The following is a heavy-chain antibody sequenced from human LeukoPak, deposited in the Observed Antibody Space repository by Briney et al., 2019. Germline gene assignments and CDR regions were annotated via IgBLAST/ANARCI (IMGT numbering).Heavy chain of an antibody. D-gene: IGHD3-22*01. Sequence: SGTLSLTCAVSGGSISSSNWWSWVRQPPGKGLEWIGEIYHSGSTNYNPSLKSRVTISVDKSKNQFSLKLGSVTAADTAVYYCAKDYDSSGYYKGRIDYWGQGTLVTVSS. CDR2: IYHSGST. CDR3: AKDYDSSGYYKGRIDY. CDR1: GGSISSSNW. J-gene: IGHJ4*02. V-gene: IGHV4-4*02.